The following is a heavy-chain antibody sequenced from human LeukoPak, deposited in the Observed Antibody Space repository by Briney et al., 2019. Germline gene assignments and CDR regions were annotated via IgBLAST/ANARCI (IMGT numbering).Heavy chain of an antibody. D-gene: IGHD1-26*01. Sequence: SETLSLTCTVPGGFISSYYWSWIRQPPGKGLEWIGYIYYSMTTEYNPSLKSRVTISADTSKNQFSLKLNSVTAADTAVYYCVRRQWELQYFDLWGRGTLVAVSS. CDR1: GGFISSYY. J-gene: IGHJ2*01. V-gene: IGHV4-59*01. CDR2: IYYSMTT. CDR3: VRRQWELQYFDL.